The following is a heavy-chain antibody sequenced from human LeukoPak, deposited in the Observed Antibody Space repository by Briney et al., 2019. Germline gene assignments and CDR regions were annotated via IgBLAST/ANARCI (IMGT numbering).Heavy chain of an antibody. CDR3: ARGEVAYDY. J-gene: IGHJ4*02. CDR1: GGSISSYY. Sequence: SETLSLTCTVSGGSISSYYWSWIRQPSGKGLEWIGYIYYSGSTNYNPSLKSRVTISVDTSKNQFSLELSSVTAADTAVYYCARGEVAYDYWGQGTLVTVSS. CDR2: IYYSGST. V-gene: IGHV4-59*01. D-gene: IGHD5-12*01.